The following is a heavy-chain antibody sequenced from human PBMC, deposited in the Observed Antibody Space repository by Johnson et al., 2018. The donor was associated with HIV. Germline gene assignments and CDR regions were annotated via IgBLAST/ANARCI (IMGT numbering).Heavy chain of an antibody. J-gene: IGHJ3*01. Sequence: QVQLVESGVGSVKPGGSLRFSCGASGLTFSDYYMSWIRQAPGKGLEWVSHISGSGGTRSYADSVRGRFTISRDNSETTLYLQMNSLRVEDTAVYYCARRGNYLADAFDVWGPGTMVIVSS. CDR1: GLTFSDYY. V-gene: IGHV3-11*01. CDR3: ARRGNYLADAFDV. CDR2: ISGSGGTR. D-gene: IGHD2/OR15-2a*01.